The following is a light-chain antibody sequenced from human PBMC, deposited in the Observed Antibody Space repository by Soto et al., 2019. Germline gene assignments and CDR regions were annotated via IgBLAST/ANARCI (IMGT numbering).Light chain of an antibody. J-gene: IGLJ2*01. CDR1: TGTVASGHY. Sequence: QAVVTQEPSLTVSPGGTVTLTCGSSTGTVASGHYPYWFQQRPGQAPTTLIYDTNNKHPWTPARFSGSLLGGKAALTLSGAQPEDEAEYYCLLSYSGARVFGGGTKLTVL. CDR2: DTN. V-gene: IGLV7-46*01. CDR3: LLSYSGARV.